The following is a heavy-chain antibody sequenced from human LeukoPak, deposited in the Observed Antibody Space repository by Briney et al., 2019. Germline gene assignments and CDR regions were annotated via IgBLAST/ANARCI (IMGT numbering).Heavy chain of an antibody. CDR2: INHSGST. J-gene: IGHJ6*02. V-gene: IGHV4-34*01. Sequence: SETLSLTCAVYGGSFSGYYWSWIRQPPGKGLEWIGEINHSGSTNYNPSLKSRVTISVDTSKNQFSLKLSSVTAADTAVYYCARGNYDFWSGYYVPYGMDVWGQGTTVTVSS. D-gene: IGHD3-3*01. CDR1: GGSFSGYY. CDR3: ARGNYDFWSGYYVPYGMDV.